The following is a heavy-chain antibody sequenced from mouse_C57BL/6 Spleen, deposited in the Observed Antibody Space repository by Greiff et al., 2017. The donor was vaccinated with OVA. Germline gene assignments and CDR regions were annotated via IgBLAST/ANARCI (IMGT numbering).Heavy chain of an antibody. D-gene: IGHD1-1*01. CDR1: GYTFTSYW. Sequence: QVQLQQPGAELVRPGSSVKLSCKASGYTFTSYWMHWVKQRPIQGLEWIGNIDPSDSDTHYNQKFKDKATLTVDKSSSTAYMHLSSLTSEDSAVYYCATLITTVVATGAMDYWGQGTSVTVSS. J-gene: IGHJ4*01. CDR2: IDPSDSDT. V-gene: IGHV1-52*01. CDR3: ATLITTVVATGAMDY.